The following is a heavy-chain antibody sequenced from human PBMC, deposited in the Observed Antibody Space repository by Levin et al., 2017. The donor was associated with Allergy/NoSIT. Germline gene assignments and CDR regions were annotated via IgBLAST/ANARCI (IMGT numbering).Heavy chain of an antibody. V-gene: IGHV4-59*01. Sequence: SQTLSLTCTVSGISINSASWSWLRQSPGKGLEWIGSVYYTGRTNYDPSLKSRVTISIDASKTQFSLRLSSVTAADTALYYCAREPTGWFDPWGQGTLVTVSS. CDR2: VYYTGRT. J-gene: IGHJ5*02. CDR3: AREPTGWFDP. CDR1: GISINSAS.